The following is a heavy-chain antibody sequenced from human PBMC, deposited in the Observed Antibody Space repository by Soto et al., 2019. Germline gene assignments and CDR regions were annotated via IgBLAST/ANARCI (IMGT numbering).Heavy chain of an antibody. Sequence: QVQLQESGPGLVKPSQTLSLTCTVSGGSISSGGYYWSWIRQHPGKGLEWIGYIYYSGSTYYNPSLKSRVTISVDTSKNQFSLKLSSVTAADTAVYYCARVATMIVEYAFDIWGQGTMVTVSS. CDR3: ARVATMIVEYAFDI. CDR1: GGSISSGGYY. CDR2: IYYSGST. J-gene: IGHJ3*02. D-gene: IGHD3-22*01. V-gene: IGHV4-31*03.